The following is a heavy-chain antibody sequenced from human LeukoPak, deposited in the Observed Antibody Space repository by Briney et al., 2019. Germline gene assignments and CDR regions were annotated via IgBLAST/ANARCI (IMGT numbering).Heavy chain of an antibody. V-gene: IGHV3-30-3*01. J-gene: IGHJ5*02. CDR1: GLSFSNSA. CDR3: AREAIVVERWFDP. D-gene: IGHD3-22*01. Sequence: GGSLRLSCSASGLSFSNSALHWVRQPPGKGLEWVAVILYDGSNKYYADSVKGRFTISRDNSKNTVYLQMNSPRAEDTALYYCAREAIVVERWFDPWGQGTLVTVSS. CDR2: ILYDGSNK.